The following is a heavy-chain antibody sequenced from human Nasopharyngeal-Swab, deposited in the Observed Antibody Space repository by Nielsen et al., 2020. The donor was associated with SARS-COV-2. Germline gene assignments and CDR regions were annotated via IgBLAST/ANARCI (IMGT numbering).Heavy chain of an antibody. CDR1: GFTLSDFY. D-gene: IGHD5-24*01. CDR2: FDSSGSII. Sequence: GGSLRLSCAASGFTLSDFYMGWIRQAPGQVLELVSYFDSSGSIIHYADSVKGRVTISRDNPKNSLELQMHSLRADDPAVYYCARLGRWLQMIGYWGQGTQVTVSS. J-gene: IGHJ4*02. CDR3: ARLGRWLQMIGY. V-gene: IGHV3-11*01.